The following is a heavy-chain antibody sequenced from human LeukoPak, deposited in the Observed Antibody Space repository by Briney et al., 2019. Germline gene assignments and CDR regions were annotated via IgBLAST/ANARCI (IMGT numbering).Heavy chain of an antibody. D-gene: IGHD5-18*01. J-gene: IGHJ4*02. Sequence: SVKVSCKASGGTFSSYAISWVRQAPGQGLEWMGRIIPIFGIANYAHKFQGRVTITADKSTSTAYMELSSLRSEDTAVYYCARELMDTAMVTGFGYWGQGTLVTVSS. CDR3: ARELMDTAMVTGFGY. V-gene: IGHV1-69*04. CDR1: GGTFSSYA. CDR2: IIPIFGIA.